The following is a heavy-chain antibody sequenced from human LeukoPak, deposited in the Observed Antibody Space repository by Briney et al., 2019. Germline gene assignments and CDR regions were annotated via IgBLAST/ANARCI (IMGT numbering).Heavy chain of an antibody. CDR1: GGSISSYY. CDR3: AKDRNYYDSSGYYNDAFDI. Sequence: PSGTLSLTCTVSGGSISSYYWSWIRQPPGKGLEWIGYIYYSGSTNYNPSLKSRVTISVDTSKNQFSLKLSSVTAADTAVYYCAKDRNYYDSSGYYNDAFDIWGQGTMVTVSS. D-gene: IGHD3-22*01. J-gene: IGHJ3*02. CDR2: IYYSGST. V-gene: IGHV4-59*12.